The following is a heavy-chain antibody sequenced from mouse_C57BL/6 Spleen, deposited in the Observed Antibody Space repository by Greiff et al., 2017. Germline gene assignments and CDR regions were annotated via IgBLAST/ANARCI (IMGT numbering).Heavy chain of an antibody. CDR3: ARGSGGYYGSSGKYYFDY. Sequence: QVHVKQPGAELVRPGSSVKLSCKASGYTFTSYWMHWVKQRPIQGLEWIGNIDPSDSETHYNQKFKDKATLTVDKSSSTAYMQLSSLTSEDSAVDYCARGSGGYYGSSGKYYFDYWGQGTTLTVSS. D-gene: IGHD1-1*01. V-gene: IGHV1-52*01. J-gene: IGHJ2*01. CDR2: IDPSDSET. CDR1: GYTFTSYW.